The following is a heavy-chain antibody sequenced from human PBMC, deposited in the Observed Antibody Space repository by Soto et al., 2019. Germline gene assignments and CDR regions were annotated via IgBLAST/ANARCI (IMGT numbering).Heavy chain of an antibody. CDR2: MKPKSGQK. Sequence: AASVKVSCKVSGYAFTSYDINWVRQASGQGLEWLGWMKPKSGQKAYVEKFQGRVTMTANTSISKAYMELSSLRSDDTAVYYCARDIGPALDWLGPWGKGPLVTVSS. D-gene: IGHD5-18*01. CDR1: GYAFTSYD. CDR3: ARDIGPALDWLGP. V-gene: IGHV1-8*01. J-gene: IGHJ5*02.